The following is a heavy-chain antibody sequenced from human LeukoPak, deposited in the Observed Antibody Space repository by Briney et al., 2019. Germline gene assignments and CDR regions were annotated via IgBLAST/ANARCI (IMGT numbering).Heavy chain of an antibody. CDR1: GYTFTGYG. CDR2: ISADNGNT. Sequence: ASVKVSCKSSGYTFTGYGISWVRQAPGQGREWMGWISADNGNTNYPQNLQGRVTMTTDTSTSTAYMELRSLRFDDTAVYYCARQSDVRTRRGDDAFDIWGQGTMVTVSS. V-gene: IGHV1-18*01. J-gene: IGHJ3*02. CDR3: ARQSDVRTRRGDDAFDI. D-gene: IGHD3-10*01.